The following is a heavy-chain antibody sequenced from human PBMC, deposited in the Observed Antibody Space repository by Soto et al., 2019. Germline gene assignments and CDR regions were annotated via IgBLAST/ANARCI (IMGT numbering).Heavy chain of an antibody. V-gene: IGHV4-34*01. Sequence: SETLSLTCAVYGGSFSGYYWSWIRQPPGKGLEWIGEINHSGSTNYNPSLKSRVTISVDTSKNQFSLKLSSVTAADTAVYYCARDLSSSWYERSGWNYWGQGTLVTVSS. J-gene: IGHJ4*02. CDR3: ARDLSSSWYERSGWNY. CDR2: INHSGST. D-gene: IGHD6-13*01. CDR1: GGSFSGYY.